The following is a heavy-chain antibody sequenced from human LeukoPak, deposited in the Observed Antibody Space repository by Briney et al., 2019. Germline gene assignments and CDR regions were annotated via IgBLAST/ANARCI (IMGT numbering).Heavy chain of an antibody. D-gene: IGHD2-15*01. Sequence: ASVKVSCKASGYTFTSYDINWVRQATGQGLEWMGWMNPNSGNTGYAQKFQGRVTMPRNTSISTAYMELSSLRSEDTAVYYCARAFRYCSGGSCSRDWFDPWGQGTLVTVSS. CDR2: MNPNSGNT. J-gene: IGHJ5*02. CDR3: ARAFRYCSGGSCSRDWFDP. CDR1: GYTFTSYD. V-gene: IGHV1-8*01.